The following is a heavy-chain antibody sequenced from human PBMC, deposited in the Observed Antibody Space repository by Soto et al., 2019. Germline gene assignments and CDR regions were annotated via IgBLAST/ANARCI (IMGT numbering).Heavy chain of an antibody. J-gene: IGHJ6*02. CDR2: INPSGGSA. CDR1: GYTFTSYY. CDR3: ARDPNLSLTYHYYGMDV. Sequence: QVQLMQSGAEVKKPGASVKVSCKASGYTFTSYYIHWVRQAPGQGLEWMGIINPSGGSASYARKLQGRVAMTRDTSTSTGYMEVSSLASEDTAVYYCARDPNLSLTYHYYGMDVWGQGTTVTVSS. V-gene: IGHV1-46*01.